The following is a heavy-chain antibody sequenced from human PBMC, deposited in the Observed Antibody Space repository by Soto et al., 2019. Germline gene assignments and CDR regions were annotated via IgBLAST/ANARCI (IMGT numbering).Heavy chain of an antibody. Sequence: GGSLRLSCAASGFTFSSYEMNWVRQAPGKGLEWVSYISSSGSTIYYADSVKGRFTISRDNAKNSLYLQMNSLRAEDTAVYYCARPYSSSSSSFSFDYWGQGTLVTVSS. J-gene: IGHJ4*02. V-gene: IGHV3-48*03. CDR1: GFTFSSYE. CDR3: ARPYSSSSSSFSFDY. CDR2: ISSSGSTI. D-gene: IGHD6-6*01.